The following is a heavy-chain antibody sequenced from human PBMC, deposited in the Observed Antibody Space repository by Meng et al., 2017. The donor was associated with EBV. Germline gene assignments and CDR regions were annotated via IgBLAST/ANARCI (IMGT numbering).Heavy chain of an antibody. D-gene: IGHD3-10*01. V-gene: IGHV1-69*01. J-gene: IGHJ4*02. Sequence: QVRVVQCAAEVKKPGSSVKVSCKTSGGPFRYYAISWVRQAPGQGLEWLGGFLPRLGAPNYAQKFHGRVKITADESTSTHYMDLSSLRSEDTAIYYCASESGRGYTPDYWGQGTLVTVSS. CDR1: GGPFRYYA. CDR3: ASESGRGYTPDY. CDR2: FLPRLGAP.